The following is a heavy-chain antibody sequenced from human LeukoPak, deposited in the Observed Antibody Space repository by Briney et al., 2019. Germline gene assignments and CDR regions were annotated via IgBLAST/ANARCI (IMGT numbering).Heavy chain of an antibody. D-gene: IGHD3-3*01. V-gene: IGHV3-15*01. J-gene: IGHJ4*02. Sequence: GGSLRLSCAASGFTFINAWMAWVRQAPGKGLEWVGRIKAKAHGGTIEYAAPVKGRFTISRDDSKNTLYLQMNSLRAEDTAIYYCARDERLLSFLKWGQGTLVTVSS. CDR1: GFTFINAW. CDR3: ARDERLLSFLK. CDR2: IKAKAHGGTI.